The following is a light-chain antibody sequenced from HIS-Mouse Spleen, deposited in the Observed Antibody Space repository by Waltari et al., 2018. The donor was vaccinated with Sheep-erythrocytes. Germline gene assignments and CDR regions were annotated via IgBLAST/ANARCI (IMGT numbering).Light chain of an antibody. V-gene: IGLV2-23*01. Sequence: QSALTQPASVSGSPGQSITISCTGTSSDVGRSNLVSWYQQHPGKPPKLMIYEGSKRPSGVSNRFAGSKSGNTASLTISGLQAEDEADYYCCSYAGSSTLVFGGGTKLTVL. CDR3: CSYAGSSTLV. J-gene: IGLJ2*01. CDR2: EGS. CDR1: SSDVGRSNL.